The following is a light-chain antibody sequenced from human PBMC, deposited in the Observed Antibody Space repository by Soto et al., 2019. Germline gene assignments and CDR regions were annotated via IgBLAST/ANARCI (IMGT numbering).Light chain of an antibody. J-gene: IGKJ1*01. CDR2: YIS. Sequence: AALSLSPSGTASLSFRASQSAGNFLAWYQQKPGQAPRLLIYYISTRATGIPARFSGSGSGTEFTLTINSLQSEDFATYYCQQYETYSGTFGQGTKVDIK. CDR3: QQYETYSGT. CDR1: QSAGNF. V-gene: IGKV3D-15*01.